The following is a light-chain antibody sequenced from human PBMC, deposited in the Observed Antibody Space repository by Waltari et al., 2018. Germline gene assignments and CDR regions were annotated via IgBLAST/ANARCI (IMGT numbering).Light chain of an antibody. V-gene: IGLV2-14*01. Sequence: QSALTQPASVSGSPGQSITISCTGTSSDVGDYNYASWYQQHPGKAPKLMIYEVSDRPSGVSDRFSGSKSGNTASLTISGLQAEDEAEYYCSSYTSSSTYVFGTGTKVTVL. CDR1: SSDVGDYNY. J-gene: IGLJ1*01. CDR3: SSYTSSSTYV. CDR2: EVS.